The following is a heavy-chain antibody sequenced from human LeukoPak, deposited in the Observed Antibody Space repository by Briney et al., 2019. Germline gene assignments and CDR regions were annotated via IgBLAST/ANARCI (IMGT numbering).Heavy chain of an antibody. CDR1: GFTFSSYA. J-gene: IGHJ4*02. V-gene: IGHV3-21*01. CDR3: ARDGVYYDFWSGYYGGGYFDY. CDR2: ISSSSSYI. Sequence: PGGSLRLSCAASGFTFSSYAMSWVRQAPGKGLEWVSSISSSSSYIYYADSVKGRFTISRDNAKNSLYLQMNSLRAEDTAVYYCARDGVYYDFWSGYYGGGYFDYWGQGTLVTVSS. D-gene: IGHD3-3*01.